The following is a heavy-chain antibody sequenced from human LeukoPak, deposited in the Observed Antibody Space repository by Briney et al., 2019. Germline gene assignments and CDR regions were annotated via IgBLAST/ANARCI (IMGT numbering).Heavy chain of an antibody. J-gene: IGHJ4*02. Sequence: SGGSLRLSCAASGFTFSSYVMHWVRQAPGKGLEWVANIKQDGSEKYYVDSVKGRFTISRDNGKNSLYLQMNSLRAEDTAVYYCARVWFGESHLGYFDYWGQGTLVTVSS. CDR2: IKQDGSEK. CDR3: ARVWFGESHLGYFDY. V-gene: IGHV3-7*01. CDR1: GFTFSSYV. D-gene: IGHD3-10*01.